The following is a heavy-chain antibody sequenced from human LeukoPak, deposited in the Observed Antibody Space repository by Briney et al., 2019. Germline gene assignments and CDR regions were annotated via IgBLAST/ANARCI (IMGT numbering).Heavy chain of an antibody. CDR1: GFTFSSYS. CDR3: ARGLAYCSSTSCRTFDC. CDR2: ISSSSSTI. Sequence: TGGSLRLSCAASGFTFSSYSVNWVRQAPGKGLEWVSYISSSSSTIYYADSVKGRFTISRDNAKNSLYLQMNSLRAEDTAVYYCARGLAYCSSTSCRTFDCWGQGTLVTVSS. J-gene: IGHJ4*02. D-gene: IGHD2-2*01. V-gene: IGHV3-48*01.